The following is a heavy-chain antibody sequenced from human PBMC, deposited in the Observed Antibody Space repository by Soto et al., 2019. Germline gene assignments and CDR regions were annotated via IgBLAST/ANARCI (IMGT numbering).Heavy chain of an antibody. J-gene: IGHJ3*02. V-gene: IGHV1-18*01. D-gene: IGHD6-19*01. CDR2: IRAYNGNT. Sequence: ASVKVSCKASGYTFTSYGISWVRQAPGQGLEWMGWIRAYNGNTNYVQKLQGRVTMTHEPSTSTAYMELRSLRSDGTAVDYCARVYIGGWYEGGDAFDIWGQGTMVTVSS. CDR1: GYTFTSYG. CDR3: ARVYIGGWYEGGDAFDI.